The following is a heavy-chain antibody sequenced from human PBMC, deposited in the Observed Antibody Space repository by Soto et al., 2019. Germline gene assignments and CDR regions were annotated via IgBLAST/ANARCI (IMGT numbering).Heavy chain of an antibody. CDR3: ARIPVGIAPFDP. D-gene: IGHD1-20*01. J-gene: IGHJ5*02. CDR1: GFSLSNARMG. CDR2: IFSNDEK. V-gene: IGHV2-26*01. Sequence: QVTLKESGPVLGKPTENLTLTCTVSGFSLSNARMGVSWIRQPPGKALEWLAHIFSNDEKSYTTSLKSRLTNPNDTSKSQVVLTVTNMDPLDTGTYYCARIPVGIAPFDPLGQGTLVTVSS.